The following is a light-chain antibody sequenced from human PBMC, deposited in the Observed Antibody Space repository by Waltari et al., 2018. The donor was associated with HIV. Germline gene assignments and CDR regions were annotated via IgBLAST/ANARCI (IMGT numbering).Light chain of an antibody. V-gene: IGKV2D-29*01. J-gene: IGKJ5*01. CDR2: EVS. Sequence: IVMTQSPLSLYVTHGPPAFISCKSSKSLLHSDGRTYLYWYFQKPGHPPKIMIYEVSKRFAGVPDRFSGSGSGADFTLTISRVETEYVGIYYCMQGLQVPSITFGQGTRLEIK. CDR1: KSLLHSDGRTY. CDR3: MQGLQVPSIT.